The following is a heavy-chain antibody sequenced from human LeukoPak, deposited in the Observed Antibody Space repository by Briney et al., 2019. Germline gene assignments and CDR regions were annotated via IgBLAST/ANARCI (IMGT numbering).Heavy chain of an antibody. CDR2: IYHAGSA. Sequence: SETLSFTCTVSGYSISSGYFWGWIRQPPGKGLEWIGSIYHAGSAYYNASLRSRVTISVDTTRNQFSLKLSSVTAADTATYYCLRDLDFWGQGILVTVSS. V-gene: IGHV4-38-2*02. J-gene: IGHJ4*02. CDR1: GYSISSGYF. CDR3: LRDLDF.